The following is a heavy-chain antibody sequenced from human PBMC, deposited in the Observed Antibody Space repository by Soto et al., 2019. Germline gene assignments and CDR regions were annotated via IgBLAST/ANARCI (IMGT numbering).Heavy chain of an antibody. CDR1: GVSISNSY. CDR2: IYVSGNT. CDR3: ARDRGVGAATNWFDP. D-gene: IGHD1-26*01. J-gene: IGHJ5*02. Sequence: SETLSLTCSVSGVSISNSYWSWIRQPAGKGLEWLGRIYVSGNTNYNPSLKGRVTLPIDTSKNQLSLKLRSVTAADTAVYYCARDRGVGAATNWFDPWGQGXLVTVYS. V-gene: IGHV4-4*07.